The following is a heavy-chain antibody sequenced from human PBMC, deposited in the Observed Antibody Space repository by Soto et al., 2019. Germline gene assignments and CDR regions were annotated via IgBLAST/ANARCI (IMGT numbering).Heavy chain of an antibody. J-gene: IGHJ4*02. D-gene: IGHD4-4*01. CDR3: ARDDYNPYFDY. Sequence: GGSLRLSCAASGFTFSNYAMSWVRQPPGKGLEWVSAISGSGGSTYYADSVKGRFTISRDNSKNMLYLQMNSLRSEDTAVYYCARDDYNPYFDYWGQGTLVTVSS. V-gene: IGHV3-23*01. CDR2: ISGSGGST. CDR1: GFTFSNYA.